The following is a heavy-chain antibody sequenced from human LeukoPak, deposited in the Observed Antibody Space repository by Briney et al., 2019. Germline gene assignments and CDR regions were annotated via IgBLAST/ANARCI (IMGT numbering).Heavy chain of an antibody. CDR2: ISTGSSYI. CDR1: GFTFTTYT. CDR3: ATGTEEITVVTPCY. Sequence: GGSLRLSCAASGFTFTTYTMNWVRQAPGKGLEWVSSISTGSSYIHYADSVKGRFTISRDNAKNSLYLQMNSLRAEDTAVYYCATGTEEITVVTPCYWGRGTLVTVSS. V-gene: IGHV3-21*01. D-gene: IGHD4-23*01. J-gene: IGHJ4*02.